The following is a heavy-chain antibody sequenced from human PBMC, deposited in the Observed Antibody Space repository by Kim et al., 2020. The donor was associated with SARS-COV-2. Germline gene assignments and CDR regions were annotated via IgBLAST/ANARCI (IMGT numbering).Heavy chain of an antibody. D-gene: IGHD1-26*01. V-gene: IGHV1-2*04. Sequence: AQKFQGWVTMTRDTSISTAYMELSRLRSDDTAVYYCARVPRWELLLFDYWGQGTLVTVSS. J-gene: IGHJ4*02. CDR3: ARVPRWELLLFDY.